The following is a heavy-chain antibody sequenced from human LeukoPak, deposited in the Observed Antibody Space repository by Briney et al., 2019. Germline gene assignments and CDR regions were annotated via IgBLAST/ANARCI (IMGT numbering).Heavy chain of an antibody. V-gene: IGHV3-30*02. D-gene: IGHD2-2*01. CDR2: IRYDGSNK. J-gene: IGHJ6*03. CDR1: GFTFSSYG. CDR3: AKEYCSSTSCYYYYMDV. Sequence: PGGSLRLSCAASGFTFSSYGMHWVRQAPGKGLEWVAFIRYDGSNKYYADSVKGRFTISRDNSKNTLYLQMNSLRAEDTAVYYCAKEYCSSTSCYYYYMDVWGKGTTVTISS.